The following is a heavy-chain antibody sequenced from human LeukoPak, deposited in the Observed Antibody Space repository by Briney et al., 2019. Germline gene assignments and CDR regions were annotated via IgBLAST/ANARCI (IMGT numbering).Heavy chain of an antibody. J-gene: IGHJ6*03. Sequence: PGGSLRLSCAASGFTFSSYSMNWVRQAPGKGLEWVSYISSSSSTIYYADSVKGRFTISRDNAKNSLYLQMNSLRAEDTAVYYCARRKYSYGPHYYYYYYMDVWGKGTTVTVSS. CDR3: ARRKYSYGPHYYYYYYMDV. V-gene: IGHV3-48*01. D-gene: IGHD5-18*01. CDR2: ISSSSSTI. CDR1: GFTFSSYS.